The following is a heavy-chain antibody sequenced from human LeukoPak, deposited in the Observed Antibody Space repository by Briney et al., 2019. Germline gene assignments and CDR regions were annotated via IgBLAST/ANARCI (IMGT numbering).Heavy chain of an antibody. CDR1: GLSFSSFA. CDR2: IRGYGET. CDR3: ARASWVSSTDAVR. V-gene: IGHV3-23*01. J-gene: IGHJ4*02. Sequence: PGGSLRLSCAASGLSFSSFAMSWVRQGPARGLEWVSSIRGYGETFYADSVKGRFTLSSDSSRNTVYFQLNNLRDEDTAIYYCARASWVSSTDAVRWGQGTLVTVSS. D-gene: IGHD3-16*01.